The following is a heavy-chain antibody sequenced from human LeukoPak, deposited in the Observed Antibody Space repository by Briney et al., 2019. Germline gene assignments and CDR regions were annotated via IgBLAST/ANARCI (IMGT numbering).Heavy chain of an antibody. CDR1: GYTFTGYY. J-gene: IGHJ4*02. CDR3: AREEFTQQLEEIDY. V-gene: IGHV1-2*06. CDR2: INPNSGGR. D-gene: IGHD6-13*01. Sequence: ASVKVSCKASGYTFTGYYIHWVRQAPGQGLEWMGRINPNSGGRNYAQKFQGRVTMTRDTSISTAYMELSRLRSDDAAVYYCAREEFTQQLEEIDYWGQGTLVTVSS.